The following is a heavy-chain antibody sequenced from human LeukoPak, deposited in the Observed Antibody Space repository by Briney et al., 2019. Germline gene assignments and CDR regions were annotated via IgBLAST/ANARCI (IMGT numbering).Heavy chain of an antibody. J-gene: IGHJ4*02. CDR3: ARATGRDGNNGGLDY. CDR1: GGSISSHC. CDR2: NYYSGST. D-gene: IGHD5-24*01. V-gene: IGHV4-59*11. Sequence: SETLSLTCTVFGGSISSHCWGWIRQPPGKGLEWIGYNYYSGSTNYNPSLKSRVTISVDTSKNQFSLKLSSVTAADTAVYYCARATGRDGNNGGLDYWGQGTLVTVSS.